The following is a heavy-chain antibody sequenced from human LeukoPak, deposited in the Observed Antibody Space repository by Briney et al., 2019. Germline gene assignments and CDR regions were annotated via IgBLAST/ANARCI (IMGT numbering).Heavy chain of an antibody. CDR1: GYTLTDYY. V-gene: IGHV1-2*02. D-gene: IGHD3-22*01. CDR3: ARAGVRYYYDSSGYYLDFDF. Sequence: ASVKVSCKTSGYTLTDYYMHWVRQAPGQGLEWMGWINPNSGGTNYPQKFQGRVTMTRDTSITTAYMELSSLRSDDTAVYYCARAGVRYYYDSSGYYLDFDFWGQGTLVTVSS. CDR2: INPNSGGT. J-gene: IGHJ4*02.